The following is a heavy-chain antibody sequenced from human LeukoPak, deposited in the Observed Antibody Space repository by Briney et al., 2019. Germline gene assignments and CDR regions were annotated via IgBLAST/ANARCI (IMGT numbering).Heavy chain of an antibody. J-gene: IGHJ4*02. V-gene: IGHV3-48*04. CDR1: GFTFDSYT. CDR2: IRGSGPGSGSGT. CDR3: ARDLNWGFDY. D-gene: IGHD7-27*01. Sequence: GGALRIFCAAPGFTFDSYTIKWVCQGSGKGVEWVSNIRGSGPGSGSGTYYADSVKGRFIISRDNAKNLVYLQMNSLRAEDSAFYYCARDLNWGFDYWGQGALVTVSS.